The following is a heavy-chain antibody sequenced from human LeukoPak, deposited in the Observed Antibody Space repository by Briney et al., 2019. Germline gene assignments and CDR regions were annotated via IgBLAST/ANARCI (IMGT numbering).Heavy chain of an antibody. Sequence: ASVKVSCKASGYTFTSYGITWVRQAPGQGVEWMGWVSAYADNTNYVQKIQGRVTMTTDTSTSTAYMELRSLRSDDTAVYYCAREGGNIVVVVAGHFDYWGQGTLVTVSS. CDR2: VSAYADNT. J-gene: IGHJ4*02. D-gene: IGHD2-15*01. V-gene: IGHV1-18*01. CDR3: AREGGNIVVVVAGHFDY. CDR1: GYTFTSYG.